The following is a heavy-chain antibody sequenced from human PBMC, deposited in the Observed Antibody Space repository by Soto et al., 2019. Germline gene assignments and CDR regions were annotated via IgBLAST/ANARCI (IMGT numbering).Heavy chain of an antibody. CDR2: INPYNGNT. CDR1: GYTFNTYG. V-gene: IGHV1-18*01. D-gene: IGHD4-17*01. J-gene: IGHJ4*02. CDR3: ARGCIAVTTHLCY. Sequence: VAAVKVSCKASGYTFNTYGITWVRQAPGQGLGWMGWINPYNGNTKFAQKLQDRVTMTTATSTGTAYMELASLRSDDTAVYYCARGCIAVTTHLCYWGQGTLVTVSS.